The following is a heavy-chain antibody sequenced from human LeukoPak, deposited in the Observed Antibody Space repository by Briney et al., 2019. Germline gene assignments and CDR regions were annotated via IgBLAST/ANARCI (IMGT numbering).Heavy chain of an antibody. CDR1: GFTFSDYD. V-gene: IGHV3-13*01. D-gene: IGHD1-1*01. J-gene: IGHJ4*02. CDR3: ARVAKERVGGVYYFDY. CDR2: IGTAGDT. Sequence: GGSLRLSCAASGFTFSDYDMHWVRQATGKGLEWVSAIGTAGDTYYTGSVKGRFTISRENAKNSLYLQMNSLRAGDTAAYYCARVAKERVGGVYYFDYWGQGTLVTVSS.